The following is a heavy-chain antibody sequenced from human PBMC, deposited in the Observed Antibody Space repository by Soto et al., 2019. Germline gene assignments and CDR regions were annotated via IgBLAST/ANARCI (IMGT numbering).Heavy chain of an antibody. CDR3: SRGPGGETATIH. D-gene: IGHD5-12*01. V-gene: IGHV3-48*02. CDR1: GFTFSSYS. Sequence: EVQLVESGGGLVQPGGSLRLSCAASGFTFSSYSMNWVRQAPGKGLEWVSYISSSSSTIYYADSVKGRFTISRDNSKNSIYLQMNSRRKEEKAVYYCSRGPGGETATIHWGQGTLVTVSS. CDR2: ISSSSSTI. J-gene: IGHJ4*02.